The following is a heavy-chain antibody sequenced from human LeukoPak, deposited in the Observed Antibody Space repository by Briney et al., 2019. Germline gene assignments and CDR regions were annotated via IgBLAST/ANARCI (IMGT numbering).Heavy chain of an antibody. D-gene: IGHD5-18*01. V-gene: IGHV4-59*01. CDR1: GGSISTFF. CDR3: ARGYPADTAMAPGWFDP. CDR2: IYYSGST. Sequence: SETLSLTCTVSGGSISTFFWSWVRQPAGKGLEWIGYIYYSGSTNYNPSLKSRVTISVDTSKNQFSLKLSSVTAADTAVYYCARGYPADTAMAPGWFDPWGQGTLVTVSS. J-gene: IGHJ5*02.